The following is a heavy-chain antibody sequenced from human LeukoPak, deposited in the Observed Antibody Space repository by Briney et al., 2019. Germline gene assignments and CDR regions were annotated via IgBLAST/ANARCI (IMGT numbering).Heavy chain of an antibody. V-gene: IGHV3-66*01. CDR3: ARSIVVVPAAILLDGFDY. CDR2: IYSGGST. CDR1: GFTVSSNY. Sequence: PGGSLRLSCAASGFTVSSNYMSWVRQAPGKGLEWVSVIYSGGSTYYADSVKGRFTISRDNSKNTMYLRLGSLRAEDMAVYFCARSIVVVPAAILLDGFDYWGQGTLVTVSS. J-gene: IGHJ4*02. D-gene: IGHD2-2*01.